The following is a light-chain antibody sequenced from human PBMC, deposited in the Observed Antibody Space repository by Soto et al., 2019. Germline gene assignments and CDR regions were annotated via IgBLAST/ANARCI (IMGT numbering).Light chain of an antibody. CDR2: AAS. J-gene: IGKJ1*01. CDR3: QQYGNSPQT. V-gene: IGKV3-20*01. CDR1: QSICAK. Sequence: EIVMTQSPATLSLSPGERATLSCRASQSICAKLAWYQQKPGQAPRLLIYAASSRATGIPDRFSGSGSGTDFTLTISRLEPEDFAVYYCQQYGNSPQTFGQGTKVDIK.